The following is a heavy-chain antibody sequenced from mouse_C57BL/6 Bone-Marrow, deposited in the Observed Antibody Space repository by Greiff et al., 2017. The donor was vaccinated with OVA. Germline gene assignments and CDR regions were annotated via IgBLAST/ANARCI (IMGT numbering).Heavy chain of an antibody. V-gene: IGHV1-72*01. CDR1: GYTFTSYW. Sequence: QVQLQQSGAELVKPGASVKLSCKASGYTFTSYWMHWVKQRPGRGLEWIGRIDPNSGGTKYNEKFKSKATLTVDKPYSTAYMQISSLTSEDSAVYYCARSGEYGNYLYYYAMDYWGQGTSVTVSS. CDR2: IDPNSGGT. CDR3: ARSGEYGNYLYYYAMDY. J-gene: IGHJ4*01. D-gene: IGHD2-10*02.